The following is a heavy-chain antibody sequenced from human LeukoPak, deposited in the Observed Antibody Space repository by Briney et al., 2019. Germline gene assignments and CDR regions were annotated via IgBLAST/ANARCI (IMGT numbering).Heavy chain of an antibody. CDR2: ISSSSSYI. Sequence: GGSLRLSCAASGFTFSSYSMNWVRQAPGKGLEWVSSISSSSSYIYYADSVKGRFTISRDNAKNSLYLQMNSLRAEDTAVYYCARDPVVPAATYYYYYGMDVWGEGTTVTVSS. CDR3: ARDPVVPAATYYYYYGMDV. J-gene: IGHJ6*04. D-gene: IGHD2-2*01. V-gene: IGHV3-21*01. CDR1: GFTFSSYS.